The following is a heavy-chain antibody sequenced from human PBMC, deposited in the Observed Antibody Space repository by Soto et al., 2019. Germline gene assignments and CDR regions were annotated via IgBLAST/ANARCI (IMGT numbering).Heavy chain of an antibody. Sequence: VGSLRLSCVATGFTFSDYSMSWIRQAPGKGLEWLAFIDSRGRTLSYADSVRGRFTISRDNAENSVYLQMDSLRADDTAVYYCARQAARNYIDSWGQGNSVTVSS. CDR3: ARQAARNYIDS. CDR2: IDSRGRTL. J-gene: IGHJ4*02. D-gene: IGHD6-6*01. CDR1: GFTFSDYS. V-gene: IGHV3-11*01.